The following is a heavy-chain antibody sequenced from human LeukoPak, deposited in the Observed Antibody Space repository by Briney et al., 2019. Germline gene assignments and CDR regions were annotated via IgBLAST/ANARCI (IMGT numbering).Heavy chain of an antibody. J-gene: IGHJ4*02. CDR3: ARASHGSGKFDY. CDR1: GGSISSYY. V-gene: IGHV4-34*01. D-gene: IGHD6-19*01. CDR2: INHSGST. Sequence: PSETLSLTCTVSGGSISSYYWSWIRQPPGKGLEWIGEINHSGSTNYNPSLKSRVTISVDTSKNQFSLKLSSVTAADTAVYYCARASHGSGKFDYWGQGTLVTVSS.